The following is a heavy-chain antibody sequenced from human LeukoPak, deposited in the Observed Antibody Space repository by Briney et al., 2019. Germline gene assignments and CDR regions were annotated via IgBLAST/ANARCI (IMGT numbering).Heavy chain of an antibody. CDR3: GREVTIFGVVRGDAMDV. V-gene: IGHV1-2*02. Sequence: ASVKVSCKASGYTLTGYHIDWVRQAPGQGLEWMGWINPNNGGTKYAQKFEGRVTMTRDTSTSTAYMELRSLRSDDKAVYYCGREVTIFGVVRGDAMDVWGQGTTVTVSS. CDR1: GYTLTGYH. D-gene: IGHD3-3*01. J-gene: IGHJ6*02. CDR2: INPNNGGT.